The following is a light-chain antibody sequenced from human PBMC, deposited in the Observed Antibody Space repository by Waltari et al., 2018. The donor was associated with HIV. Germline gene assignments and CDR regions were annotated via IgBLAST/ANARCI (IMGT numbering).Light chain of an antibody. V-gene: IGLV3-21*02. CDR2: DNS. J-gene: IGLJ1*01. CDR1: NIGKTP. Sequence: SYVLTQPPSVSVAPGQTARITFWVHNIGKTPVHWYQPKPGQAPLLVVYDNSDRPSGIPERFSGSNSGNTATLTIRRVAAGDEADYYCQVWDTSSDLLYVFGTGTKVTVL. CDR3: QVWDTSSDLLYV.